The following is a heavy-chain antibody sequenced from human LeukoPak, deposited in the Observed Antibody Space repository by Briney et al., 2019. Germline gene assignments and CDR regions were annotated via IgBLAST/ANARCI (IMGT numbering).Heavy chain of an antibody. Sequence: GGSLRLSCAASGFTFSSYSMNWVRQAPGKGLEWVSSISSSSSYIYYADSVKGRFTISRDNAKSSLYLQMNSLRDEDTAVYYCARVWQDYSGVDYWGQGTLVTVSS. J-gene: IGHJ4*02. V-gene: IGHV3-21*01. CDR1: GFTFSSYS. CDR2: ISSSSSYI. CDR3: ARVWQDYSGVDY. D-gene: IGHD2-21*01.